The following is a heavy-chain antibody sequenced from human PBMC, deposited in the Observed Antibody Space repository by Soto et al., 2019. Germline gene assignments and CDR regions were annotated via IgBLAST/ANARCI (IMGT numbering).Heavy chain of an antibody. CDR1: GGSIISGGYS. CDR3: AREDSGAFFDF. Sequence: TLSLTCAVSGGSIISGGYSWSWIRQPPGKGLEWIGYIYSGTTHYNPSLESRVTIAMDRSKNQVSLSLKSVTAADTAVYYCAREDSGAFFDFWGQGTLVPVSS. V-gene: IGHV4-30-2*01. CDR2: IYSGTT. D-gene: IGHD2-15*01. J-gene: IGHJ4*02.